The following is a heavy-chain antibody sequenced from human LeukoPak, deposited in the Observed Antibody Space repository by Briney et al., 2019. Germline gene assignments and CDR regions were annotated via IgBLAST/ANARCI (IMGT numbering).Heavy chain of an antibody. CDR1: GFTFSSYA. CDR2: ISGSGGNT. CDR3: AKKSGSYPNFDY. V-gene: IGHV3-23*01. J-gene: IGHJ4*02. D-gene: IGHD1-26*01. Sequence: GGSLRLSCAASGFTFSSYAMSWVRQAPGKGLEWVSGISGSGGNTYYADSVKGRFTISRDKSKNTLYLQTNSLRAEDTAVYYCAKKSGSYPNFDYWGQGTLVTVSS.